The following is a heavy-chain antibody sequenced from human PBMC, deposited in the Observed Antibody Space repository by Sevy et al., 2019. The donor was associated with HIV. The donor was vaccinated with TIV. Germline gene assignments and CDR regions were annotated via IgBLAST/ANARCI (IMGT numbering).Heavy chain of an antibody. CDR1: GGSISSYY. CDR3: ARGRPYYDILTDNGAFDI. J-gene: IGHJ3*02. CDR2: IYYSGST. V-gene: IGHV4-59*01. D-gene: IGHD3-9*01. Sequence: SETLSLTCTVSGGSISSYYWSWIRQPPGKGLEWIGYIYYSGSTNYNPSLKSRVTISVDTSKNQFSLKLSSVTAAGTAVYYCARGRPYYDILTDNGAFDIWGQGTMVTVSS.